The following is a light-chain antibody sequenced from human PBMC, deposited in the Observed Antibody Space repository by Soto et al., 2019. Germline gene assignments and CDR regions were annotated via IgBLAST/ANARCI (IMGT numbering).Light chain of an antibody. Sequence: QSVLTQPPSASGSPGQRVTISCSGSNSNIGSQYVFWYQQVPGAAPKLVIYRNDERPSGVPDRFSGSKSGTSASLAISGLRSEDEADYYFASWDEALGGVFGGGTKLTVL. CDR2: RND. V-gene: IGLV1-47*01. CDR3: ASWDEALGGV. CDR1: NSNIGSQY. J-gene: IGLJ2*01.